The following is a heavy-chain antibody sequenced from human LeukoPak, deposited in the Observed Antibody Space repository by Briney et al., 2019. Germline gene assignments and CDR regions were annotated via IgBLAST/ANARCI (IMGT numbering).Heavy chain of an antibody. CDR1: GYSFTNY. V-gene: IGHV4-59*01. CDR2: IYYSGST. J-gene: IGHJ4*02. D-gene: IGHD4-17*01. Sequence: GYSFTNYWIGWVRQMPGKGLEWMGIIYYSGSTNYNPSLKSRVTISVDTSKNQFSLKLSSVTAADTAVYYCARTNDYGKNFDYWGQGTLVTVSS. CDR3: ARTNDYGKNFDY.